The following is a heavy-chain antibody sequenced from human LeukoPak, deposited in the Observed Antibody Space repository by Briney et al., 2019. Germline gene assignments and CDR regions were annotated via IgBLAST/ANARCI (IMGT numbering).Heavy chain of an antibody. CDR3: ARDRSGYYSGDY. V-gene: IGHV3-30-3*01. CDR2: ISYDGNNQ. J-gene: IGHJ4*02. CDR1: GFTFSSYV. Sequence: GGSLRLSCAASGFTFSSYVMHWVRQAPGKGLEGVAVISYDGNNQNYADSVKGRFTISRDNSKNTLYLQMNSLRAEDTAVYYCARDRSGYYSGDYWGQGTLVTVSS. D-gene: IGHD3-22*01.